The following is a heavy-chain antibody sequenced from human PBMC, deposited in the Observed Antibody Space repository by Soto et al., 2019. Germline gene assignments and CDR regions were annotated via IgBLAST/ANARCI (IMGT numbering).Heavy chain of an antibody. Sequence: KSSETLSLTCAVYGGSFSGYYWSWIRQPPGKGLEWIGEINHSGSTNYNPSLKSRVTISVDTPKNQFSLKLSSVTAADTAVYYCARYVDYGGNFLHPVPYGMDVWGQGTTVTVSS. V-gene: IGHV4-34*01. CDR3: ARYVDYGGNFLHPVPYGMDV. CDR1: GGSFSGYY. J-gene: IGHJ6*02. CDR2: INHSGST. D-gene: IGHD4-17*01.